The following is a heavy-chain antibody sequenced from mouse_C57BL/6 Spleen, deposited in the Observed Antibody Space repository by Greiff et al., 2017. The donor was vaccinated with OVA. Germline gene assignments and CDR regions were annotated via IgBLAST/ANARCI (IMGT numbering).Heavy chain of an antibody. V-gene: IGHV1-82*01. J-gene: IGHJ2*01. CDR1: GYAFSSSW. CDR2: IYPGDGYT. D-gene: IGHD1-1*01. CDR3: ANDYYYFDY. Sequence: VQLQQSGPELVKPGASVKISCKASGYAFSSSWMHWVKQRPGKGLEWIGRIYPGDGYTNYNGKFKGKATLTADKSSSTAYMQLRSLTSEDSAVYFCANDYYYFDYWGQGTTLTVSS.